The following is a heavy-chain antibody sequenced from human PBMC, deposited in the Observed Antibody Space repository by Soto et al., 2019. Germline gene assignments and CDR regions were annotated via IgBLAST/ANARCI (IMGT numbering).Heavy chain of an antibody. J-gene: IGHJ4*02. CDR1: ASTIRSYY. V-gene: IGHV4-59*01. Sequence: SETLSLTCTVSASTIRSYYWSWIRQPTGKGLEGIGHIFYSGDTNYNPSLKSRVTISVDTSKKQFSLKLTSVTAADTAVYYCSREGSYGLFDSWGQGTRVTVSS. CDR2: IFYSGDT. CDR3: SREGSYGLFDS. D-gene: IGHD3-16*01.